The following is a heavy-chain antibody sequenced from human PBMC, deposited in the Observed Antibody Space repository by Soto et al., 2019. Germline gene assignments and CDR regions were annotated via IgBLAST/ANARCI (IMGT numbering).Heavy chain of an antibody. J-gene: IGHJ6*04. V-gene: IGHV4-39*01. CDR3: ARHGRGNDVVKYYYYGMDG. CDR1: GGSISSSIYF. Sequence: PSETLYLTCAVSGGSISSSIYFWGWIRQPPGGGLEWSGSMYYSGTNSHNPSLKTRVSISIDTAKNQFSLRLGSVTAADTAGYNCARHGRGNDVVKYYYYGMDGWGEGTTVTGSS. D-gene: IGHD2-15*01. CDR2: MYYSGTN.